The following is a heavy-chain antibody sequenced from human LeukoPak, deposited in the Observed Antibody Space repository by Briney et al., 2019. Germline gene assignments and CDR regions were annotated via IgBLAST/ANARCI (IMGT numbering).Heavy chain of an antibody. J-gene: IGHJ5*02. Sequence: GGSLRLSCAASGFTVSSNYMSWVRQAPGRGLEWVSVIYSGGSTYYADSVKGRFTISRDNSKNTLYLQMNSLRAEDTAAYYCAEGEFLLWFDPWGQGTLVTVSS. D-gene: IGHD3-3*01. CDR3: AEGEFLLWFDP. V-gene: IGHV3-66*02. CDR2: IYSGGST. CDR1: GFTVSSNY.